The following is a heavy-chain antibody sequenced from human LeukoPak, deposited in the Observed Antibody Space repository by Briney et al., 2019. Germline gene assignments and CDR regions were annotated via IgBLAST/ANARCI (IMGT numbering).Heavy chain of an antibody. J-gene: IGHJ4*02. CDR2: INHSGST. CDR1: GGSFSGYY. V-gene: IGHV4-34*01. Sequence: SETLSLTCAVYGGSFSGYYWSWIRQPPGKGLEWIGEINHSGSTNYNPSLKSRVTISVDTCKNQFSLKLSSVTAADTAVYYCARGVAVEAAVDYWGQGTLVTVSS. CDR3: ARGVAVEAAVDY. D-gene: IGHD6-13*01.